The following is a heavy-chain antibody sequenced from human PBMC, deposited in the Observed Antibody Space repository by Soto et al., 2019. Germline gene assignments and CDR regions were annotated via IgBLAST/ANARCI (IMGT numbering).Heavy chain of an antibody. V-gene: IGHV4-59*01. CDR2: IYYSGST. Sequence: SETLSLTCTVSGGSISSYYWSWIRQPPGKGLEWIGYIYYSGSTNYNPSLKSRVTISVDTSKNQFSLKLSSVTAADTAVYYCARGSRGWYEHTAYYFDYWGQGTLVTVSS. CDR1: GGSISSYY. D-gene: IGHD6-19*01. J-gene: IGHJ4*02. CDR3: ARGSRGWYEHTAYYFDY.